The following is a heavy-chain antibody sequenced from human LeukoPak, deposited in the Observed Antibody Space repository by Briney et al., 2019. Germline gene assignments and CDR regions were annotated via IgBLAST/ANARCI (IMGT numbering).Heavy chain of an antibody. D-gene: IGHD5-18*01. Sequence: PSETLSLTCAVYGGSFSGYYWSWIRQPPGKGLEWIGEINHSGSTNYNPSLKSRVTISVDTSKNQFSLKLSSVTAADTAVYYCARGRDSAMVTNCGQGTLVTVSS. CDR1: GGSFSGYY. J-gene: IGHJ4*02. CDR2: INHSGST. V-gene: IGHV4-34*01. CDR3: ARGRDSAMVTN.